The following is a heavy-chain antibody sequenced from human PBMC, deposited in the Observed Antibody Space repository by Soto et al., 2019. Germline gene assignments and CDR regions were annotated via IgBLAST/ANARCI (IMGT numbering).Heavy chain of an antibody. CDR1: GGSITSGNSYS. J-gene: IGHJ5*02. D-gene: IGHD3-10*01. V-gene: IGHV4-30-2*01. CDR3: ARAVAPYFGTWFDP. CDR2: ISHTGST. Sequence: SETLSLTCAVSGGSITSGNSYSWSWIRQPPGKGLEWIGSISHTGSTSYNPSLKSRLTMSVDKSKNQFSLRLSSVTAADMAVYYCARAVAPYFGTWFDPWGQGIMVTVYS.